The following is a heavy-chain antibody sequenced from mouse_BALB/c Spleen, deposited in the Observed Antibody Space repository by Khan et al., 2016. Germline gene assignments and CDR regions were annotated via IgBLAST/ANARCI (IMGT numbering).Heavy chain of an antibody. Sequence: QIQLVQSGPELKKPGETVKISCKASGYTFTDYSMHWVKQAQGKGLKWMGWINTETGEPTYADDFKGRFAFSFETSARTASLQINNLKHEDTATYYCASAVSWTVAYWGQGTLVTVSA. J-gene: IGHJ3*01. V-gene: IGHV9-2-1*01. D-gene: IGHD3-3*01. CDR3: ASAVSWTVAY. CDR2: INTETGEP. CDR1: GYTFTDYS.